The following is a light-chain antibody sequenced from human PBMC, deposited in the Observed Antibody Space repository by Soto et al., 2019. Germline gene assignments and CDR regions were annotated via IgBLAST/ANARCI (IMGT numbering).Light chain of an antibody. CDR2: GAS. J-gene: IGKJ1*01. CDR3: QQYNTYPWT. CDR1: QSVSSSF. Sequence: EIVLTQSPGTLSLSPGERATLSCRASQSVSSSFLAWYQQKPGQAPRLLIYGASSRATGIPDRFSGSGSGTDFTLTISRLEPEDFATYYCQQYNTYPWTFGQGTNVEIK. V-gene: IGKV3-20*01.